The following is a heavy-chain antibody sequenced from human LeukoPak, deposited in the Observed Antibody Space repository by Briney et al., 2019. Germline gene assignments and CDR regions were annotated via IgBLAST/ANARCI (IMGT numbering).Heavy chain of an antibody. CDR2: INPNSGGT. CDR3: ARSHYYGSGRAPLDY. D-gene: IGHD3-10*01. CDR1: GYTLTQLS. J-gene: IGHJ4*02. Sequence: ASVTVSCKVSGYTLTQLSMHWVRQAPGQGLEWMGWINPNSGGTNYAQKFQGRVTMTRDTSISTAYMELSRLRSDDTAVYYCARSHYYGSGRAPLDYWGQGTLVTVSS. V-gene: IGHV1-2*02.